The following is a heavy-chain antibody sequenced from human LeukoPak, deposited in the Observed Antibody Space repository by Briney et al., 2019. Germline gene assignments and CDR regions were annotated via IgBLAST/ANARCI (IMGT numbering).Heavy chain of an antibody. Sequence: SGGSLRLSCAASGFTFSSYGMSWVRQAPGKGLEWVATIGQDGSEKFYVDSVKGRFTISRDNAKNSLFLQIYSLRAEDTSVYYCARTVRWSDYFDYWGQGALVTVSS. CDR1: GFTFSSYG. J-gene: IGHJ4*02. V-gene: IGHV3-7*01. CDR3: ARTVRWSDYFDY. CDR2: IGQDGSEK. D-gene: IGHD6-13*01.